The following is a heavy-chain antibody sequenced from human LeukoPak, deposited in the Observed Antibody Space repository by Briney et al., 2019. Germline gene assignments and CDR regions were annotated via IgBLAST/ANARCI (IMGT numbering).Heavy chain of an antibody. D-gene: IGHD3-16*02. Sequence: GGSLRLSCAASGFTFSSYSMNWVRQAPGKGLEWVSSISSSSSYIYYADSVKGRFTISRDNAKNSLYLQMNSLRAEDTAVYYCARCPHYDYVWGSYRFLDYWGQGTLVTVSS. CDR3: ARCPHYDYVWGSYRFLDY. J-gene: IGHJ4*02. V-gene: IGHV3-21*04. CDR1: GFTFSSYS. CDR2: ISSSSSYI.